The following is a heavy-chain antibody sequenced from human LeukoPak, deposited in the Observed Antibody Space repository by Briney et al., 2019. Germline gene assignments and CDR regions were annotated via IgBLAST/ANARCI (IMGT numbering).Heavy chain of an antibody. CDR3: EKKRAGDYADY. J-gene: IGHJ4*02. V-gene: IGHV1-2*06. Sequence: ASVKVSCKASGYTFTDYYVHWVRQAPGQGLEWMGRISPNSGGTNYAQKFRGRLTVTRDTSISTAYMELSSLRSDDTAVYYCEKKRAGDYADYWGEETLLTVSS. CDR1: GYTFTDYY. D-gene: IGHD4-17*01. CDR2: ISPNSGGT.